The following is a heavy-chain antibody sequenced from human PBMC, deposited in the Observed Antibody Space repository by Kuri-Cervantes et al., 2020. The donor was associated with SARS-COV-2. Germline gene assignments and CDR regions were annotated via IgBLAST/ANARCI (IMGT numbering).Heavy chain of an antibody. Sequence: SETLSLTCTVSGGSISSSSYYWGWIRQPPGKGLEWIGSIYYSGSTYYNPSLKSRVTISVDTSKNQFSLKLSSVTAADTAVYYCARIRPGRTIFGNFDYWGQGTLVTVSS. V-gene: IGHV4-39*01. J-gene: IGHJ4*02. CDR1: GGSISSSSYY. CDR2: IYYSGST. D-gene: IGHD3-3*01. CDR3: ARIRPGRTIFGNFDY.